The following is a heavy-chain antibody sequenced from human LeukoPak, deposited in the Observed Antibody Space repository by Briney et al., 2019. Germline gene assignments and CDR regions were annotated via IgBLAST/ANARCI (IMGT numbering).Heavy chain of an antibody. D-gene: IGHD6-13*01. CDR1: GFTVSSNY. CDR2: IYSGGST. J-gene: IGHJ4*02. V-gene: IGHV3-66*01. Sequence: GSLRLSCAASGFTVSSNYMSWVRQAPGKGLEWVSVIYSGGSTYYADSVKGRFTISRDNSKNMLYLQMNSLRAEDTAVYYCARDTFGYSSSWYDYWGQGTLVTVSS. CDR3: ARDTFGYSSSWYDY.